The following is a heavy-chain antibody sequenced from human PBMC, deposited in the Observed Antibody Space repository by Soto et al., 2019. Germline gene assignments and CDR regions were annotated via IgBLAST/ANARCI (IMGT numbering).Heavy chain of an antibody. V-gene: IGHV3-53*01. CDR3: ARSPYCGTECNSGYLDF. Sequence: QPGGSLRLSCATSGFVVNRNYMHWVRQAPGKGLEWGSVMYSDGKTYYGECVKGRFTISRGNSKNTVFLHMKSLRAEDTAVYYCARSPYCGTECNSGYLDFWGQGSLVTVSS. J-gene: IGHJ4*02. D-gene: IGHD2-21*01. CDR1: GFVVNRNY. CDR2: MYSDGKT.